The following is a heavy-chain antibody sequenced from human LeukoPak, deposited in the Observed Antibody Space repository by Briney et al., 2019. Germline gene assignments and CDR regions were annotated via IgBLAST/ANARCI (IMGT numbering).Heavy chain of an antibody. Sequence: GGSLRLSCAASGFTFSDYYMSWIRQAPGKGLEWVSAISGSGGSTYYADSVKGRFTISRDNSKNTLYLQMNSLRAEDTAVYYCAKDQRLLWFGELFSWGQGTLVTVSS. CDR3: AKDQRLLWFGELFS. CDR1: GFTFSDYY. CDR2: ISGSGGST. J-gene: IGHJ4*02. D-gene: IGHD3-10*01. V-gene: IGHV3-23*01.